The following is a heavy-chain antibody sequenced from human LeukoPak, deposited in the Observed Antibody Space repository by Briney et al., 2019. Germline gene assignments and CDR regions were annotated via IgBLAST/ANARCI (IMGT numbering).Heavy chain of an antibody. CDR3: ARDIEAAGLFLDY. J-gene: IGHJ4*02. CDR1: GFTFSSYG. V-gene: IGHV3-33*01. CDR2: IWYDGSNK. Sequence: PGGSLRLSCAASGFTFSSYGMHWVRQAPGKGLEWVAVIWYDGSNKYYADSVKGRFTISRDNSKNTLYLQMNSLRAGDTAVYYCARDIEAAGLFLDYWGQGTLVTVSS. D-gene: IGHD6-13*01.